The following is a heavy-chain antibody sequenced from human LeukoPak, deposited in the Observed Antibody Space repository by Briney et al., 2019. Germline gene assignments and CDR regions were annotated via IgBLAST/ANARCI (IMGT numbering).Heavy chain of an antibody. CDR1: GFTFSSYS. CDR3: ARDLWYCTNGVCYTGYDY. J-gene: IGHJ4*02. CDR2: ISSSSSYI. D-gene: IGHD2-8*01. V-gene: IGHV3-21*01. Sequence: GGSLRLSCAASGFTFSSYSMNWVRQAPGKGLEWVSSISSSSSYIYYADSVKGRFTISRDNAKNSLYLQMNSLRAEDTAVYYCARDLWYCTNGVCYTGYDYWGQGTLVTVSS.